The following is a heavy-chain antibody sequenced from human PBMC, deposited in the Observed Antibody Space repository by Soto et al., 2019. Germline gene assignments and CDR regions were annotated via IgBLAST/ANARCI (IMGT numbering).Heavy chain of an antibody. CDR3: AKDRMGRSRCIAAAGAFDY. J-gene: IGHJ4*02. Sequence: EVQLLESGGGLVQPGGSLRLSCAASGFTFSSSAMSWVRQAPGKGLEWVSGISGSGGSTDYADSVKGRFTISRDNSKNTLYLQMNSLIAEDTAVYYCAKDRMGRSRCIAAAGAFDYWGQGTLVTVSS. CDR2: ISGSGGST. CDR1: GFTFSSSA. V-gene: IGHV3-23*01. D-gene: IGHD6-13*01.